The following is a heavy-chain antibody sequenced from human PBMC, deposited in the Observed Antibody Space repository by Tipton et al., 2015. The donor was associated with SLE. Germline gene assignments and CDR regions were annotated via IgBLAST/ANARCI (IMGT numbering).Heavy chain of an antibody. CDR2: IYYSGST. Sequence: LRLSCTVSGGSISSGGYYCSWIRQHPGKGLEWIGYIYYSGSTYYNPSLKRRVTISVDTSKNQFSLKLSSVTAADTAVYYCAGVAEYSSSSGAFDIWGQGTMVTVSS. V-gene: IGHV4-31*02. D-gene: IGHD6-6*01. CDR3: AGVAEYSSSSGAFDI. CDR1: GGSISSGGYY. J-gene: IGHJ3*02.